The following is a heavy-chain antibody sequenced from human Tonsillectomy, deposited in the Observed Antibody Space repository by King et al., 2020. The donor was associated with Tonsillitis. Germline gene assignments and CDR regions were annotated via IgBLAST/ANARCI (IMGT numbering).Heavy chain of an antibody. V-gene: IGHV3-7*03. CDR3: ARDSLTATRAFDL. CDR2: IKQDGREA. D-gene: IGHD1-14*01. CDR1: GFTFSSYW. Sequence: VQLVESGGGLVQPGGSLRLSCAASGFTFSSYWMSWVRQAPGKGVEGVAKIKQDGREAYYVDSVTGRLTISRDNAENSLYLQMNSLRAEDTAVYYCARDSLTATRAFDLWGRGTLVTVSS. J-gene: IGHJ2*01.